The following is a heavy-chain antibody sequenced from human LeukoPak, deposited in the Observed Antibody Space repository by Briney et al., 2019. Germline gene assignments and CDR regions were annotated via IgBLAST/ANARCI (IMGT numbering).Heavy chain of an antibody. CDR3: ARDVVVVVGASRSNFYFYMDV. CDR1: GY. Sequence: ASVKVSCKASGYIHWVRQAPGQGLEWMGWISPNNGATNYAQKFQGRITMTRDTSITTAYMELSSLRSDDTAIYYCARDVVVVVGASRSNFYFYMDVWGKGTTVTVSS. CDR2: ISPNNGAT. V-gene: IGHV1-2*02. J-gene: IGHJ6*03. D-gene: IGHD2-15*01.